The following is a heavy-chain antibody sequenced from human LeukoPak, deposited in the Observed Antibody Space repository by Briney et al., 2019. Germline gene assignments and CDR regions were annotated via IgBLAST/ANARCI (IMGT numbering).Heavy chain of an antibody. CDR1: GFTFSSYW. V-gene: IGHV3-23*01. J-gene: IGHJ3*02. Sequence: GGSLRLSCAASGFTFSSYWMHWVRQAPGKGLEWVSAISDDGGSTYYADSVKGRFTISRDNSKNTLYLQMNSLRAEDTAVYYCAKVLVTIFGVVRYDAFDIWGQGTMVTVSS. CDR2: ISDDGGST. D-gene: IGHD3-3*01. CDR3: AKVLVTIFGVVRYDAFDI.